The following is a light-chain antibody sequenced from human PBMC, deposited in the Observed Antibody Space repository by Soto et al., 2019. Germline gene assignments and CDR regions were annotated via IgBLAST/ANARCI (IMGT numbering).Light chain of an antibody. J-gene: IGKJ1*01. CDR2: GAS. CDR1: QSVSSN. CDR3: YQYNNWTPWT. V-gene: IGKV3-15*01. Sequence: EIVMTQSPATLSVSPGERATLSCRASQSVSSNLAWYQQKPGQAPRLLIYGASFRATGIPARFSGSGTGTEFSLTISSLQSEDFAVYYCYQYNNWTPWTFGQGTKVEIK.